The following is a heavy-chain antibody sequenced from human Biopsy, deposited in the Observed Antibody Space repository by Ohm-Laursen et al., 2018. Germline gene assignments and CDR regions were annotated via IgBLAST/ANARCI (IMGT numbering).Heavy chain of an antibody. J-gene: IGHJ1*01. V-gene: IGHV1-2*02. CDR2: INPHSGTT. CDR3: AKGQDLRGGAEYFQH. D-gene: IGHD2-15*01. CDR1: GYTFSGQY. Sequence: ASVKVSCKASGYTFSGQYLHWVRQVPGQGLEWMGWINPHSGTTKFAQDFQGRVTMTRDTSITTAYMELRRLRSDDTAVYYCAKGQDLRGGAEYFQHWGQGALVTVSS.